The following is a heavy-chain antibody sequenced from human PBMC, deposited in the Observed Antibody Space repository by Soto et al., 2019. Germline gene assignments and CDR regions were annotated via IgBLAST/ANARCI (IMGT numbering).Heavy chain of an antibody. CDR2: IYSSGST. CDR1: GGSLSSYY. CDR3: ARAHTSGWYVIDS. D-gene: IGHD6-19*01. V-gene: IGHV4-59*01. J-gene: IGHJ4*02. Sequence: SETLFLTCTVSGGSLSSYYWTWIRQPPGKGLEWIGYIYSSGSTNYNPSLKSRVTMSVDVSKNQFSLKLSSVTTADTAVFFCARAHTSGWYVIDSWGQGTSVTVSS.